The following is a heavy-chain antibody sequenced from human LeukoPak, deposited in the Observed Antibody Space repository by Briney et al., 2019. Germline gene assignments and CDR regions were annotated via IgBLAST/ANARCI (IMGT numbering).Heavy chain of an antibody. V-gene: IGHV3-33*01. D-gene: IGHD4-17*01. Sequence: GRSLRLSCAAPGFTFSSYGMHWVRQAPGKGLEGVAVIWYDGSNKYYADSVKGRFTISRDNSKNTLYLQMNSLRAEDTAVYYCARDYARSDYGDYVRSTPSGMDVWGQGTTVTVSS. CDR1: GFTFSSYG. CDR2: IWYDGSNK. J-gene: IGHJ6*02. CDR3: ARDYARSDYGDYVRSTPSGMDV.